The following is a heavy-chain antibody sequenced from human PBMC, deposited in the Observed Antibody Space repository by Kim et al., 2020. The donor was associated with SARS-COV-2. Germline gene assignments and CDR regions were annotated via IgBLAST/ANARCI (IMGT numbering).Heavy chain of an antibody. D-gene: IGHD2-8*01. Sequence: SETLSLTCAVSGGSISSGGYSWSWIRQPPGKGLEWIGYIYHSGSTYYNPSLKSRGTISVDRSKNQFSLKLSSVTAADTAVYYCARLVLMVYVLDYWGQGTLVTVSS. J-gene: IGHJ4*02. CDR3: ARLVLMVYVLDY. V-gene: IGHV4-30-2*01. CDR1: GGSISSGGYS. CDR2: IYHSGST.